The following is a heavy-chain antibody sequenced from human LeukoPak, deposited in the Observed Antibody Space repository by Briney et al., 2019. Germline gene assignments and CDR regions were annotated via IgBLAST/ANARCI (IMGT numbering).Heavy chain of an antibody. CDR2: ISGSGGST. CDR3: AKEGYSSSRDYYYYYMDV. V-gene: IGHV3-23*01. J-gene: IGHJ6*03. CDR1: GFTFSSYA. D-gene: IGHD6-13*01. Sequence: PGGSLRLSCAASGFTFSSYAMSWVRQAPGKGLEWVSAISGSGGSTYYADSVKGRFTISRDNSKNTLYLQMNSLRAEDAAVYYCAKEGYSSSRDYYYYYMDVWGKGTTVTVSS.